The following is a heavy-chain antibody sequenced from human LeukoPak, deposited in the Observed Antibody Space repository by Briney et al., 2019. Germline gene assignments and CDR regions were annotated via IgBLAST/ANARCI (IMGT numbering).Heavy chain of an antibody. CDR2: IIPIFGTA. Sequence: SVKVSCKASGGTFSSYAISWVRQAPGQGLEWMGGIIPIFGTANYAQKFQGRVTITTDESTSTAYMELSSLRSEDTAVYYCAGGYCSSTSCYAFDIWGQGTMVAVSS. V-gene: IGHV1-69*05. D-gene: IGHD2-2*01. CDR3: AGGYCSSTSCYAFDI. J-gene: IGHJ3*02. CDR1: GGTFSSYA.